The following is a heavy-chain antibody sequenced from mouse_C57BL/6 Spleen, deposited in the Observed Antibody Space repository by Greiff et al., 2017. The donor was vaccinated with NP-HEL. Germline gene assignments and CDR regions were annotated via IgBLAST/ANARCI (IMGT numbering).Heavy chain of an antibody. CDR2: IYPSDSET. CDR1: GYTFTSYW. D-gene: IGHD1-1*01. Sequence: QVQLQQPGAELVRPGSSVKLSCKASGYTFTSYWMDWVKQRPGQGLEWIGNIYPSDSETHNNQKFKDKATLTVDKSSSTAYMQLSSLTSEDSAVYYCARYYYGSRRGYFDVWGTGTTVTVSS. CDR3: ARYYYGSRRGYFDV. J-gene: IGHJ1*03. V-gene: IGHV1-61*01.